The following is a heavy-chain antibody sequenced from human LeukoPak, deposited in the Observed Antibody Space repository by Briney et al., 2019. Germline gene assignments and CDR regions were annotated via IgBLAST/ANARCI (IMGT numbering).Heavy chain of an antibody. CDR2: IYYSGST. J-gene: IGHJ4*02. CDR3: ARCSSAARLVIDY. CDR1: GGSISSYY. D-gene: IGHD6-6*01. Sequence: SETLSLTCTVSGGSISSYYWSWIRQPPGKGLEWIGYIYYSGSTNYNPSLKSRVTISVDTSKNQFSLKLSSVTAADTAVYYCARCSSAARLVIDYWGQGTLVTVSS. V-gene: IGHV4-59*12.